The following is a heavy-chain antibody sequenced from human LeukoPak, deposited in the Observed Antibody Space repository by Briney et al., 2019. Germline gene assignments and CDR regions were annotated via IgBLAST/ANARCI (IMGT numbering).Heavy chain of an antibody. Sequence: SETLSLTCTVSGGSISSGGYYWSWIRQPPGKGLEWIGYIYHSGSTYYNPSLNSRVTLSVDRSKNQFSLKLSSVTAADTAVYHCARLYCSSTSCYFDYWGQGTLVTVSS. V-gene: IGHV4-30-2*01. D-gene: IGHD2-2*01. CDR2: IYHSGST. CDR1: GGSISSGGYY. J-gene: IGHJ4*02. CDR3: ARLYCSSTSCYFDY.